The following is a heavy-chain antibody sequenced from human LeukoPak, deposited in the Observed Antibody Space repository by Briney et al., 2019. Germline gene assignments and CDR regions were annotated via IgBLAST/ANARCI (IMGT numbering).Heavy chain of an antibody. CDR3: ARRSYYNFFDY. Sequence: GGSLRLSCAASGFTFSSYWMSWVHQAPGKGPEWVANIKQDGSEKYYVDSVKGRFTISRDNAKNSLYLQMNSLRAEDTAVYYCARRSYYNFFDYWGQGTLVTVSS. D-gene: IGHD3-10*01. J-gene: IGHJ4*02. CDR1: GFTFSSYW. V-gene: IGHV3-7*03. CDR2: IKQDGSEK.